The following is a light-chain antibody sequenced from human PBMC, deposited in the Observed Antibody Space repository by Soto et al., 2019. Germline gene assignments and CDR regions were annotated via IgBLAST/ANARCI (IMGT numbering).Light chain of an antibody. Sequence: DIVMTQSPDSLAVSLGERATINCKSSQSVLYSSNNKNYLAWYQQKPGQPPKLLIYWASTRESGVPDRFSGSGSGTDFTLTISSLQAEDVAVYYCLQYYTNALTFGGGTKVGVK. V-gene: IGKV4-1*01. J-gene: IGKJ4*01. CDR1: QSVLYSSNNKNY. CDR2: WAS. CDR3: LQYYTNALT.